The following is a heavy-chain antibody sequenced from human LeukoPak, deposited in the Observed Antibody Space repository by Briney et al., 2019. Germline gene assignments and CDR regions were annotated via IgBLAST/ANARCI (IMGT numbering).Heavy chain of an antibody. CDR3: ARDPSRYCSGGSCYADY. CDR1: GYTFTNYD. Sequence: GASVKVSCKASGYTFTNYDINWVRQAAGQGLEWMGWMKPDSGATGYAEKFRGRVTLTSDTSTSTAYMELSGLRSEDTAVYFCARDPSRYCSGGSCYADYWGQGTLVTVSS. V-gene: IGHV1-8*01. D-gene: IGHD2-15*01. J-gene: IGHJ4*02. CDR2: MKPDSGAT.